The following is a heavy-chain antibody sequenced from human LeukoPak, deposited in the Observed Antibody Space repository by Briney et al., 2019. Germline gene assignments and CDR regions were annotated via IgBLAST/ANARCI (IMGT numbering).Heavy chain of an antibody. V-gene: IGHV4-39*02. J-gene: IGHJ4*02. CDR1: GGSISSSSYY. D-gene: IGHD2-21*01. CDR3: AREYSRSVVAGSRPDL. CDR2: MYYRGTT. Sequence: PSETLALTCSVSGGSISSSSYYWGWIRQSPGKGLEWIGSMYYRGTTYENSSLKSRLTLSIDTLNNQFSLKLTSVTAADTAVYFCAREYSRSVVAGSRPDLWGQGLLVTVSS.